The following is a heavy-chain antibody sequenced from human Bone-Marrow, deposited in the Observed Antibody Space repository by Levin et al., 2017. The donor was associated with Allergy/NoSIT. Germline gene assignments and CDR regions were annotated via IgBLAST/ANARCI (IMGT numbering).Heavy chain of an antibody. CDR3: ARDLGDGSGTYYKD. Sequence: SVKVSCKASGGIFSINTVNWVRQAAGQGLEWMGGIMPEFGSTNYAQKFQGRVTITADLSTTTAYMELRSLRPADTAVYFCARDLGDGSGTYYKDWGQGTLVIVSS. D-gene: IGHD3-10*01. CDR2: IMPEFGST. V-gene: IGHV1-69*13. J-gene: IGHJ4*02. CDR1: GGIFSINT.